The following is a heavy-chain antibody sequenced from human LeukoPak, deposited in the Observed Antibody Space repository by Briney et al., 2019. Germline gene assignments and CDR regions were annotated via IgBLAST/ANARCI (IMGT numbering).Heavy chain of an antibody. J-gene: IGHJ6*03. CDR1: GGSISSGTYY. CDR3: VAGVANYYYYMDV. D-gene: IGHD2-15*01. CDR2: FYTSGST. V-gene: IGHV4-61*02. Sequence: SETLSLTCTVSGGSISSGTYYWSWIRQPAGKGLEWIGRFYTSGSTNYNPSLKSRVTISVDTSKNQFSLKLSSVTAADTAVYYCVAGVANYYYYMDVWGKGTTVTVSS.